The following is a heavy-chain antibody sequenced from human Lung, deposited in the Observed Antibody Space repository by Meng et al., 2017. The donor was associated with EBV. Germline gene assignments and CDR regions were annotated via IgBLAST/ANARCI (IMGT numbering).Heavy chain of an antibody. CDR1: GDSIDNFV. CDR3: GSRRGYTGYIIDS. V-gene: IGHV1-69*06. CDR2: IIPVFGET. Sequence: SGAEVEKPGSSVIVACKASGDSIDNFVISWGRQAPGRGLEWMGGIIPVFGETNYAQKFQGRVTFIADNSTSTVYMELSSLKSDDTAVYYCGSRRGYTGYIIDSWGQGTLVTVSS. J-gene: IGHJ4*02. D-gene: IGHD5-12*01.